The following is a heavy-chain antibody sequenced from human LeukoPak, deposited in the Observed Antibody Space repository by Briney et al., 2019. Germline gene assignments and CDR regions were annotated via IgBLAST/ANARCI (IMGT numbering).Heavy chain of an antibody. CDR3: ATGYSSSWYLFDY. V-gene: IGHV4-4*02. D-gene: IGHD6-13*01. CDR2: IYHSGST. CDR1: GGSISSSNW. J-gene: IGHJ4*02. Sequence: PSGTLSLTCAVSGGSISSSNWWSWVRQPPGKGLEWIGEIYHSGSTNYNPSLKSRVTISVDKSKDQFSLKLSSVTAADTAVYYCATGYSSSWYLFDYWGQGTLVTVSS.